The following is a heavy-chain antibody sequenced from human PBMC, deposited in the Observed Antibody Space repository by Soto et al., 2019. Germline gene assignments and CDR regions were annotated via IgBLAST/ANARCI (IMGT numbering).Heavy chain of an antibody. CDR3: ARAGSSGRFEYFQH. Sequence: SVKVSFKASGGTFSSYAISWVRQAPGQGLEWMGGIIPIFGTANYAQKFQGRVTITADESTSTAYMELSSLRSEDTAVYYCARAGSSGRFEYFQHWGQGTLVTVSS. D-gene: IGHD6-19*01. CDR1: GGTFSSYA. V-gene: IGHV1-69*13. J-gene: IGHJ1*01. CDR2: IIPIFGTA.